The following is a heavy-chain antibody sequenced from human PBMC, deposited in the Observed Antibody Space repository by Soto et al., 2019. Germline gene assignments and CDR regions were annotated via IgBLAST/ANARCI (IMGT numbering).Heavy chain of an antibody. J-gene: IGHJ4*02. CDR1: GFTFSRYA. D-gene: IGHD1-26*01. CDR2: ISGGTAST. Sequence: HPAGSLRLSCAASGFTFSRYAINWVRQAPGKGLEWVSSISGGTASTYYADSVTGRFTISRDNAKNTLYLQMNSLRAEDTAVYYCAKDRQWAPRPFNSWGQGTLVTVSS. CDR3: AKDRQWAPRPFNS. V-gene: IGHV3-23*01.